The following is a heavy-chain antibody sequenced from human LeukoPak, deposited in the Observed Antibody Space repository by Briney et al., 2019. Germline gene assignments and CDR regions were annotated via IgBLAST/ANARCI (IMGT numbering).Heavy chain of an antibody. CDR3: AKDGGYCGGDCYPWGSWFDP. J-gene: IGHJ5*02. CDR1: GFTFSSYG. Sequence: GGSLRLSCAASGFTFSSYGMHWVRQAPGKGLEWVAVVSYDGSNKYYADSVKGRFTISRDNSKNTLYLQMNSLRAEDTAVYYCAKDGGYCGGDCYPWGSWFDPWGQGTLVTVSS. V-gene: IGHV3-30*18. CDR2: VSYDGSNK. D-gene: IGHD2-21*02.